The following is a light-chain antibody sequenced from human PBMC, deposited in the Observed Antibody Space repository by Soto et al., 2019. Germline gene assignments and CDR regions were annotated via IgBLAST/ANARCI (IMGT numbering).Light chain of an antibody. V-gene: IGLV2-14*01. J-gene: IGLJ1*01. CDR2: DVS. Sequence: QSALTQPASVSGSPGQSITISCPGTSSDVGGYNYVSWYQQHPGQAPKLMIYDVSNRPSGVSNRFSGSQSGNTASLTISGLQAEDEADYYCSSYTSSSTPYGFGTGTKLTFL. CDR3: SSYTSSSTPYG. CDR1: SSDVGGYNY.